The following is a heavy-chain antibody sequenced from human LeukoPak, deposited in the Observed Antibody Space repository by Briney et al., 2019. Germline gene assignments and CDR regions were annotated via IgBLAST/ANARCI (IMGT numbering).Heavy chain of an antibody. D-gene: IGHD2/OR15-2a*01. V-gene: IGHV6-1*01. Sequence: SQTLSLTCAISGDSVSSNSAAWNWIRQSPSRGLEWLGRTYYRSKWYNDYAVSVKSRITINPDTSKNQFSLQLNSVTPEDTAVYYCARALSAFGGLALFHYYYYGMDVWGQGTTVTVSS. J-gene: IGHJ6*02. CDR2: TYYRSKWYN. CDR1: GDSVSSNSAA. CDR3: ARALSAFGGLALFHYYYYGMDV.